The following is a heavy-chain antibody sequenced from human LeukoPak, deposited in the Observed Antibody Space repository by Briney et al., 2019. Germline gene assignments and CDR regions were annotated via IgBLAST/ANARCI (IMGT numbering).Heavy chain of an antibody. CDR3: ASRGEYCSSTSCQFPFDP. Sequence: PSETLSLTCTVSGGSISSGGYYWSWIRQHPGKGLEWIGYIYYSGSTYYNPSLKSRVTISVDTSKNQFSLKLSSVTAADTAVYYCASRGEYCSSTSCQFPFDPWGQGTLVTVSS. CDR1: GGSISSGGYY. CDR2: IYYSGST. V-gene: IGHV4-31*03. D-gene: IGHD2-2*01. J-gene: IGHJ5*02.